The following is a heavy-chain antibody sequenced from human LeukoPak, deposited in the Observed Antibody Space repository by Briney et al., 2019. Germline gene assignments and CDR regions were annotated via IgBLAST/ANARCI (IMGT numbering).Heavy chain of an antibody. CDR3: ARDYFVRSLYYYYYMDV. V-gene: IGHV4-61*02. Sequence: SETLPLTCTVSGGSISSGSYYWSWIRQPAGKGLGWIGRIYTSGSTNYNPSLKSRVTISVDTSKNQFSLKLSSVTAAGTAVYYCARDYFVRSLYYYYYMDVWGKGTTVTVSS. CDR1: GGSISSGSYY. CDR2: IYTSGST. D-gene: IGHD3-10*01. J-gene: IGHJ6*03.